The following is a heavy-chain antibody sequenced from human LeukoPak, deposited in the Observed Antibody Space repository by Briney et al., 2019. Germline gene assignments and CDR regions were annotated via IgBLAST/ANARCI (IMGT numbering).Heavy chain of an antibody. CDR2: IYYSEST. V-gene: IGHV4-59*01. CDR3: ARYYCSGTCYHFDY. D-gene: IGHD2-15*01. CDR1: GGSISGYF. J-gene: IGHJ4*02. Sequence: SETLSLTCTVSGGSISGYFWSWIRQPPGKGLEWIGYIYYSESTSYNPSLKSRVTISVDTSKNQFSLNLGSVTAADTAVYYCARYYCSGTCYHFDYWGQGTLVTVSS.